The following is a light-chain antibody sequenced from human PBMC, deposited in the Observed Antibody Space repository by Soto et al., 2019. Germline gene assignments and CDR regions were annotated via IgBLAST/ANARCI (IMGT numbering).Light chain of an antibody. CDR3: QQYNKWPQT. V-gene: IGKV3-15*01. CDR1: ERIATN. CDR2: GPS. Sequence: EIVMTQSPATLSVSPGERATLSCRASERIATNLAWYQQKPGQAPRLLIYGPSTRATVIPARFSGTGSGTEFTLTISSLQSEDFAVYYCQQYNKWPQTFGQGTKVDIK. J-gene: IGKJ1*01.